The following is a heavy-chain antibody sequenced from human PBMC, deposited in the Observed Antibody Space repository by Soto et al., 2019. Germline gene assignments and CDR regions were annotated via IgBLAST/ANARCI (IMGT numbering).Heavy chain of an antibody. D-gene: IGHD2-2*02. CDR2: IYPGDSDT. CDR3: AGQTIPRGYGMDV. Sequence: GESLKISCKGFGYSFTSYWIGRVRQMPGKGLEWMGIIYPGDSDTRYSPSFQGQVTISADKSISTAYLQWSSLKASDTAVYYCAGQTIPRGYGMDVWGQGTTVTVSS. CDR1: GYSFTSYW. J-gene: IGHJ6*02. V-gene: IGHV5-51*01.